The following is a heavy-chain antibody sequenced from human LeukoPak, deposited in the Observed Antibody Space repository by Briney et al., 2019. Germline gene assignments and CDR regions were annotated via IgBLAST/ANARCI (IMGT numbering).Heavy chain of an antibody. D-gene: IGHD3-10*01. Sequence: PGGSLRPSCAASGFTFSSYSMNWVRQAPGKGLEWVSLISGDGGSTYYADSVKGRFTISRDNSKNSLYLQMNSLRTEDTALYYCAKDMWRFGELDYDYWGQGTLVTVSS. CDR1: GFTFSSYS. CDR2: ISGDGGST. CDR3: AKDMWRFGELDYDY. V-gene: IGHV3-43*02. J-gene: IGHJ4*02.